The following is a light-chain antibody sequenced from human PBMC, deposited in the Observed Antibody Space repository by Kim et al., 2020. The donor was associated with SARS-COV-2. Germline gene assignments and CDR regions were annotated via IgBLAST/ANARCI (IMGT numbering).Light chain of an antibody. CDR2: SNN. CDR3: AAWDSSLNGGV. J-gene: IGLJ3*02. Sequence: QSVLTQPPSASATPGQRVTISCSGSSSNIGSNTVNWYQQLPGTAPKLLIYSNNQRPSGVPDRFSGSKSGTSASLAISGLQSEDEADYYCAAWDSSLNGGVFGGGTQLTVL. V-gene: IGLV1-44*01. CDR1: SSNIGSNT.